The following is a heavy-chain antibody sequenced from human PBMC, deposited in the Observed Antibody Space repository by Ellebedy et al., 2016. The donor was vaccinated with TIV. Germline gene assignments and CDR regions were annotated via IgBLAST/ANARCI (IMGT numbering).Heavy chain of an antibody. V-gene: IGHV3-23*01. D-gene: IGHD6-13*01. CDR1: GFTFSNYA. Sequence: GESLKISCAASGFTFSNYAMSWVRQAPGKGLEWVSGTSGGGATTYYADSVKGRFTISRDNSKNTLYLQMNSLRAEDTAVYYCAVSRWAAAGLYYFDFWGQGTLVTVSS. CDR3: AVSRWAAAGLYYFDF. CDR2: TSGGGATT. J-gene: IGHJ4*02.